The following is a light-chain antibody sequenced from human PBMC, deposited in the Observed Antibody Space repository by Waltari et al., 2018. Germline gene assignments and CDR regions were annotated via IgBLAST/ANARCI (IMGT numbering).Light chain of an antibody. V-gene: IGLV2-14*01. CDR3: NSYTRSAVYV. Sequence: QSALTQPASVSGSPGQSITVSFTGTSSDVGAYNYVSWYQHHAGKAPKLIISEVTNRPSGVSDRFSGSKSGNTASLTISGLQAEDEADYYCNSYTRSAVYVFGTGTTVTVL. J-gene: IGLJ1*01. CDR1: SSDVGAYNY. CDR2: EVT.